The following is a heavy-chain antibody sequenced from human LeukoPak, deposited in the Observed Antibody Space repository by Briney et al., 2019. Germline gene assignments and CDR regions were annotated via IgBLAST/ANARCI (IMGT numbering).Heavy chain of an antibody. CDR3: ARDLIAVGDY. CDR2: IWHDGSKK. D-gene: IGHD6-19*01. CDR1: GFTFRNYG. V-gene: IGHV3-30*02. Sequence: PGGSLRLSCAASGFTFRNYGMHWVRQAPGKGLEWVAIIWHDGSKKYYTDSVKGRFTISRDNSKNTLYLQMNSLRAEDTAVYYCARDLIAVGDYWGQGTLVTVSS. J-gene: IGHJ4*02.